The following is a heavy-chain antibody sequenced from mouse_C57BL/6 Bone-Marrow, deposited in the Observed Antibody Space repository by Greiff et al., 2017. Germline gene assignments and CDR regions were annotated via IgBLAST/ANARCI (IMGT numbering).Heavy chain of an antibody. J-gene: IGHJ3*01. CDR3: ARTYYYGSNYWFAY. V-gene: IGHV1-9*01. CDR2: ILPGSGST. Sequence: QVQLQQSGAELMKPGASVKLSCKATGYTFTGYWIEWVKQRPGHGLEWIGEILPGSGSTNYNEQFKGQATFTADTSSNPVYMQLSSLTTENSAIYYFARTYYYGSNYWFAYWGQGTLVTVSA. D-gene: IGHD1-1*01. CDR1: GYTFTGYW.